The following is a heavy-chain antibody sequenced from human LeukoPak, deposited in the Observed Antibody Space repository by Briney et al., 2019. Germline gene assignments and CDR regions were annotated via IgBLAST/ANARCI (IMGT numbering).Heavy chain of an antibody. CDR2: IKPDGSEK. D-gene: IGHD2-2*01. V-gene: IGHV3-7*01. CDR1: GFTFSSYC. Sequence: GGSLTLSCAASGFTFSSYCMTWVRQPPGKGLEWVANIKPDGSEKNYVDSVKGRFTISRDNAKSSLYLQMNTLRAEDTAVYYCASESPSSSSRTLDYWGQGTLVSVS. CDR3: ASESPSSSSRTLDY. J-gene: IGHJ4*02.